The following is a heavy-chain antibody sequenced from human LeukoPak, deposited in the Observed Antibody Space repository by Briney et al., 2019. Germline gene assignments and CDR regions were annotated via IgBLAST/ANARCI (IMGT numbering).Heavy chain of an antibody. J-gene: IGHJ4*02. Sequence: RPGGSLRLSCAASGFTFDDCGMSWVRQAPGKGLEWVSGINWNGGSTGYADSVKGRFTISRDNAKNSLYLQMNSLRAEDTALYYCARVEYYDFWSGIDYWGQGTLVTVSS. CDR1: GFTFDDCG. V-gene: IGHV3-20*04. D-gene: IGHD3-3*01. CDR2: INWNGGST. CDR3: ARVEYYDFWSGIDY.